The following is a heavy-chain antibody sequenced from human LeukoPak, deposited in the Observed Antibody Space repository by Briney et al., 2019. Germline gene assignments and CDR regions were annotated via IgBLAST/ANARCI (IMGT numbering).Heavy chain of an antibody. Sequence: GESLKTSFKGSGYSFTSYWIGWVRQMPGKGLEWMGIIYPGDSDTRYSPSFQGQVTISADKSISTAYLQWSSLKASDTAMYYCARRVKGPAQRGYCSSTSCAEHWFDPWGQGILVTVSS. J-gene: IGHJ5*02. CDR1: GYSFTSYW. V-gene: IGHV5-51*01. CDR2: IYPGDSDT. D-gene: IGHD2-2*01. CDR3: ARRVKGPAQRGYCSSTSCAEHWFDP.